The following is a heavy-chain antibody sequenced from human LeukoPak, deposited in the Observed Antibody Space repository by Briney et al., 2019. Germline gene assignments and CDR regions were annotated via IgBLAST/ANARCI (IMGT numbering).Heavy chain of an antibody. CDR1: DGSFSGYY. CDR3: ASRSSGWYFEN. J-gene: IGHJ4*02. D-gene: IGHD6-19*01. Sequence: SETLSLTCAVYDGSFSGYYWSWIRQPPGKGLEWIGEIYHSGSTHYNPSLKSRITISVDKSKNQFSLKLSSVTAADTAVYYCASRSSGWYFENWGQGTLVTVSS. CDR2: IYHSGST. V-gene: IGHV4-34*01.